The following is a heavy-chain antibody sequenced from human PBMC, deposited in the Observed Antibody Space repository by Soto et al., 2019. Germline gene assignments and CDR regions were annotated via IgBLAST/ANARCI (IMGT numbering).Heavy chain of an antibody. J-gene: IGHJ3*02. V-gene: IGHV3-30*18. D-gene: IGHD2-21*01. CDR1: GFTFSSYG. CDR2: ISYDGSNK. CDR3: AKDLRHIVVVIAQGDAFDI. Sequence: GGSLRLSCAASGFTFSSYGMHWVRQAPGKGLEWVAVISYDGSNKYYADSVKGRFTISRDNSKNTLYLQMNSLRAEDTAVYYCAKDLRHIVVVIAQGDAFDIWGQGTMVTVSS.